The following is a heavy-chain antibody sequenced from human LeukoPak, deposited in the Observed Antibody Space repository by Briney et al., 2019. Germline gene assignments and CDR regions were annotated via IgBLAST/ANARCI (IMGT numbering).Heavy chain of an antibody. CDR1: GXTFSSYS. V-gene: IGHV3-48*02. CDR3: VREDPSEYGSIDY. Sequence: PGGSLRLSCAASGXTFSSYSMNWVRQAPGKGLEWVAYISRSSSSKHYADSVKGRFTISRDNAKNSLYLQMSSLRDEDTAVYYCVREDPSEYGSIDYWGQGTLVTVSS. CDR2: ISRSSSSK. D-gene: IGHD3-10*01. J-gene: IGHJ4*02.